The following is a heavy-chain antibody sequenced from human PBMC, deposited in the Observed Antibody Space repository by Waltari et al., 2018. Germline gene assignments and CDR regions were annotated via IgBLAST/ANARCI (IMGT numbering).Heavy chain of an antibody. J-gene: IGHJ4*02. CDR2: SHRSGRT. D-gene: IGHD2-15*01. CDR3: ARDRGRGLYLDS. CDR1: GDSMTSNNW. V-gene: IGHV4-4*02. Sequence: QLQLQESGPGLVKPSGTLSLTCTVSGDSMTSNNWWSWVRQPPEKGLEWIGQSHRSGRTNYNPSLESRVTISIDMANKQLSLKLTSTTAADTAVYYCARDRGRGLYLDSWGQGILVTVSP.